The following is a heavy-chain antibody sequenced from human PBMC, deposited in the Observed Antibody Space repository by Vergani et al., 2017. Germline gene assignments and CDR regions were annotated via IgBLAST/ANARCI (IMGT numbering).Heavy chain of an antibody. V-gene: IGHV1-69*01. CDR2: IIPIFGTA. Sequence: QVQLVQSGAEVKKPGASVKVSCKASGYTFTSYYMHLVRQAPGQGLEWMGGIIPIFGTANYAQKFQGRVTITADESTSTAYMEVRSLRSEVTAVYYCAREGVVVVVAAGTAPLDIWGQGTMVTVSS. CDR1: GYTFTSYY. D-gene: IGHD2-15*01. CDR3: AREGVVVVVAAGTAPLDI. J-gene: IGHJ3*02.